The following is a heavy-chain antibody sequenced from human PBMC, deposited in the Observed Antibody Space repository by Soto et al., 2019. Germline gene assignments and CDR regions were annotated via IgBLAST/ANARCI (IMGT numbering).Heavy chain of an antibody. Sequence: GALSLSCAASGFPFLIHSMHWVRHTLGQGLEWVSSISTSSTYIDYADSVKGRFTISRDNAKNSLFLEMSSLRADDTAVYFCAAWIVMPDTPYFDTWALVALV. CDR1: GFPFLIHS. D-gene: IGHD5-12*01. CDR2: ISTSSTYI. V-gene: IGHV3-21*01. J-gene: IGHJ4*03. CDR3: AAWIVMPDTPYFDT.